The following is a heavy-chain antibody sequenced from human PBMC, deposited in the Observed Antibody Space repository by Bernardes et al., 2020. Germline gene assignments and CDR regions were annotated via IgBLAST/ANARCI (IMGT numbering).Heavy chain of an antibody. J-gene: IGHJ3*02. CDR3: ARPTWVSNLRDPDAFDI. CDR2: ISSSSSTI. Sequence: GGSLRLSCAASGFTFSSYSMIWVRQAPGKGLEWVSYISSSSSTIYYADSVKGRFTISRDNAKNSLYLQMNSLRDEDTAVYYCARPTWVSNLRDPDAFDIWGQGTMVTVSS. D-gene: IGHD3-16*01. V-gene: IGHV3-48*02. CDR1: GFTFSSYS.